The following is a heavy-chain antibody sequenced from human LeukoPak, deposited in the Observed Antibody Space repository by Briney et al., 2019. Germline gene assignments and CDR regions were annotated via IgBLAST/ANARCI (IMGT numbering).Heavy chain of an antibody. Sequence: SVKVSCKASGGTFSSYAISWVRQAPGQGLEWMGGIIPIFGTANYAQKFQGRVTITADKSTSTAYMELSSLRSDDTAIYYCATFINGGFDLWGPGTRVTVSS. J-gene: IGHJ4*02. CDR3: ATFINGGFDL. CDR2: IIPIFGTA. V-gene: IGHV1-69*06. D-gene: IGHD3-10*01. CDR1: GGTFSSYA.